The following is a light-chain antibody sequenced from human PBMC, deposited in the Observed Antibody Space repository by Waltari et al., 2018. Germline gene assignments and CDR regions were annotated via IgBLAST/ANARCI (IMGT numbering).Light chain of an antibody. CDR3: QQYNKWPPLFT. Sequence: EIVMTQSPATLSVSPGDRATLSCRASQSVSSNLAWYQQKPGQAPTLLIYGASTRATGIPARVSGSGSGTEFTLTISSLQSEDFAVYYCQQYNKWPPLFTFGPGTKVDIK. V-gene: IGKV3D-15*01. CDR2: GAS. J-gene: IGKJ3*01. CDR1: QSVSSN.